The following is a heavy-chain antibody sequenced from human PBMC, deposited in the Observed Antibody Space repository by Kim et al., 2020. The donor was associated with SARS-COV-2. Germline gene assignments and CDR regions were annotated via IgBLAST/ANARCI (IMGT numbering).Heavy chain of an antibody. CDR1: GFTFSSYA. CDR3: ARGVKGNYYYGMDV. D-gene: IGHD3-22*01. V-gene: IGHV3-30*04. J-gene: IGHJ6*02. CDR2: ISYDGSNK. Sequence: GGSLRLSCAASGFTFSSYAMHWVRQAPGKGLKWVAVISYDGSNKYYADSVKGRFTISRDNSKNTLYLQMNSLRAEDTAVYYCARGVKGNYYYGMDVWGQG.